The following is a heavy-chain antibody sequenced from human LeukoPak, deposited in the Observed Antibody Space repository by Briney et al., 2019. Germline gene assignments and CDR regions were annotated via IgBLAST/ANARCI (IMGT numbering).Heavy chain of an antibody. CDR1: GGSISSYY. V-gene: IGHV4-59*12. Sequence: SETLSLTCTVSGGSISSYYWSWIRQPPGKGLEWIGYIYYSGSTNYNPSLKSRVTISVDTSKNQFSLQLNSVTPEDTAVYYSARDLGYHQLLSANFDYWGQGTLVTVSS. CDR2: IYYSGST. CDR3: ARDLGYHQLLSANFDY. J-gene: IGHJ4*02. D-gene: IGHD2-2*01.